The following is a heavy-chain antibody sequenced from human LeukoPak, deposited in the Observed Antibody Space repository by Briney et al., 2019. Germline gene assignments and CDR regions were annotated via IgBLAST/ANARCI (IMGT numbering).Heavy chain of an antibody. CDR2: ISYDGSNK. V-gene: IGHV3-30*04. J-gene: IGHJ4*02. D-gene: IGHD3-10*01. CDR1: GFTFSSYS. Sequence: GGSLRLSCATSGFTFSSYSIHWVRQAPGKGLEWVAVISYDGSNKYYADSVKGRFTIFRDNSKNTLDLQMNSLRPEDTAVYYCASAGWFGELYTQYYFDYWGQGTLVTVSS. CDR3: ASAGWFGELYTQYYFDY.